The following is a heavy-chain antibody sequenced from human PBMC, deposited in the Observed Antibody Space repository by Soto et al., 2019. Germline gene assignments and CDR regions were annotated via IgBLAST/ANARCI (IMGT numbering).Heavy chain of an antibody. Sequence: GSLSLSCVVCGFTFSSHEMNWVRQAPGNGPEWVSKISESGGTTSYADSVKGRFTISRDNARDSLYLHMDSLRAEDTAVYYCARDRSLIFAVPPYGMDVWGQGTTVTVSS. J-gene: IGHJ6*02. V-gene: IGHV3-48*03. D-gene: IGHD3-3*01. CDR1: GFTFSSHE. CDR3: ARDRSLIFAVPPYGMDV. CDR2: ISESGGTT.